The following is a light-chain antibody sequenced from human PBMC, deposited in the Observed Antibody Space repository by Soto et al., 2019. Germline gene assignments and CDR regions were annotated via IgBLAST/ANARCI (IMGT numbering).Light chain of an antibody. CDR2: GAS. V-gene: IGKV3-15*01. J-gene: IGKJ4*01. Sequence: EIVMTQSPATLSVSPGERATLSCRASQSLSSNLAWYQQKPGQAPRLLIYGASTRATGIPARFSGSGSGKEFTLTISSLQSEDFAVYYCQQYNNWPLTFGGGTKVEIK. CDR1: QSLSSN. CDR3: QQYNNWPLT.